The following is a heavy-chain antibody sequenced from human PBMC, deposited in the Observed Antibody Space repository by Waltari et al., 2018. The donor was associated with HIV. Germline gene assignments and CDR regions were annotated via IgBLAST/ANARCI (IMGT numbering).Heavy chain of an antibody. D-gene: IGHD2-8*01. Sequence: QVQLQESGPGLVKPSQTLSLTCTVSGGSINSGSYYWSWIRQPAGKGLEWIGRVYTGGSAYYNPFRKSRVTISVDTSKNQFSLRLSSVTAADTAVYYGARVGGRCSNGVCYGWFDPWGQGTLVTVSS. CDR1: GGSINSGSYY. CDR3: ARVGGRCSNGVCYGWFDP. CDR2: VYTGGSA. V-gene: IGHV4-61*02. J-gene: IGHJ5*02.